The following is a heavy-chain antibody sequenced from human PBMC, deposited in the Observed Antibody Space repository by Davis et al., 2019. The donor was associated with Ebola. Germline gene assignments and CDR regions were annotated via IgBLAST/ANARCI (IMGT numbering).Heavy chain of an antibody. CDR3: ARAAAALGWYFDL. Sequence: PSETLSLTCTVSGGSISSHYWSWIRQPPGKGLEWIGYIYYSGSTNYNPSLKSRVTISVDTSKNQFSLKLSSVTAADTAVYYCARAAAALGWYFDLWGRGTLATVSS. CDR2: IYYSGST. CDR1: GGSISSHY. J-gene: IGHJ2*01. V-gene: IGHV4-59*11. D-gene: IGHD6-13*01.